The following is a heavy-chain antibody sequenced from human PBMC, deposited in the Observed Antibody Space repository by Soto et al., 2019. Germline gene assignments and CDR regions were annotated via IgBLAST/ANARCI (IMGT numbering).Heavy chain of an antibody. CDR3: SGCSGGACHKNYGMDV. CDR1: GFTFCSCT. D-gene: IGHD2-15*01. Sequence: EVHLVESGGGLVKPGGSLRLSCAVSGFTFCSCTMNWVRQAPGKGLEWVSSISPSSGHIYYADSVKGRFTISRDNAKNSLFLQMNSLRGEDTAVYYCSGCSGGACHKNYGMDVWGQGTTVTVSS. CDR2: ISPSSGHI. J-gene: IGHJ6*02. V-gene: IGHV3-21*06.